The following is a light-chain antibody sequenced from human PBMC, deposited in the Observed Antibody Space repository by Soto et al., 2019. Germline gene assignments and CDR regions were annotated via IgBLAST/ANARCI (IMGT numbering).Light chain of an antibody. CDR2: DVS. Sequence: QSALTQPASVSGSPGQSITISCTGTSSDVGTSYYVSWYQHLPGKAPKLMIYDVSYRPSGVSNRFSGSKSANTASLTISVLQAEDEADYYCSSYTTSNTQVFGGGTKLTVL. V-gene: IGLV2-14*01. CDR1: SSDVGTSYY. J-gene: IGLJ3*02. CDR3: SSYTTSNTQV.